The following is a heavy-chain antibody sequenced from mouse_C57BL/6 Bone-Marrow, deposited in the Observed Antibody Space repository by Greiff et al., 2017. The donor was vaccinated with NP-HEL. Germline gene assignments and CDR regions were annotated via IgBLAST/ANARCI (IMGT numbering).Heavy chain of an antibody. CDR2: IDPENGDT. J-gene: IGHJ1*03. V-gene: IGHV14-4*01. CDR1: GFNIKDDY. D-gene: IGHD1-1*01. Sequence: EVQLQQSGAELVRPGASVKLSCTASGFNIKDDYMHWVKQRPEQGLEWIGWIDPENGDTEYASKFQGKATITADTSSNTAYLQLSSLTSEDTAVYYCTTSIYYYGSSYWYFAVWGTGTTVPVSS. CDR3: TTSIYYYGSSYWYFAV.